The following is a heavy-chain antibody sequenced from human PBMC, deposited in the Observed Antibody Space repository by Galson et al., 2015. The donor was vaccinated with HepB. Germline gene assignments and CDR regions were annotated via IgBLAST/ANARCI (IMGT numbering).Heavy chain of an antibody. CDR1: GYTFTSYA. CDR2: INAGNGNT. J-gene: IGHJ5*02. CDR3: ARVVVPAAIMVSEYWFDP. V-gene: IGHV1-3*01. Sequence: SVKVSCKASGYTFTSYAMHWVRQAPGQRLEWMGWINAGNGNTKYSQKFQGRVTITRDTSASTAYMELSSLRSEDTAVYYCARVVVPAAIMVSEYWFDPWGQGTLVTVSS. D-gene: IGHD2-2*02.